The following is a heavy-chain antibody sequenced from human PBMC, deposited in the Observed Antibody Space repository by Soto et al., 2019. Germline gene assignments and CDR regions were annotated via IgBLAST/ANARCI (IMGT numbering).Heavy chain of an antibody. V-gene: IGHV4-61*01. CDR1: GGSVSSGSYY. CDR3: ARISGYSYGLPPYFDY. Sequence: QVQLQESGPGLVKPSETLSLTCTVSGGSVSSGSYYWSWIRQPPGKGLEWIGYIYYSGSTNYNPSLKNRVPISVDTSKNQFSLKLSSVTAADTAVYYCARISGYSYGLPPYFDYWGQGTLVTVSS. D-gene: IGHD5-18*01. J-gene: IGHJ4*02. CDR2: IYYSGST.